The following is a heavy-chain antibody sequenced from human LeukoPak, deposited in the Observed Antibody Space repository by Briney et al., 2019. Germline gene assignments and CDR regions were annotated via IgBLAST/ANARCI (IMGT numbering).Heavy chain of an antibody. J-gene: IGHJ6*02. V-gene: IGHV1-2*02. CDR2: INPNSGGT. D-gene: IGHD3-10*01. Sequence: ASVKVSCKASGYTFTGYYMHWVRQAPGQGLEWMGWINPNSGGTNYAQKFQGRVTMTRDTSISTAYMELSRLRSDDTAVYYCARALLLWFGELLKEQYGMDVWGQGTTVTVSS. CDR1: GYTFTGYY. CDR3: ARALLLWFGELLKEQYGMDV.